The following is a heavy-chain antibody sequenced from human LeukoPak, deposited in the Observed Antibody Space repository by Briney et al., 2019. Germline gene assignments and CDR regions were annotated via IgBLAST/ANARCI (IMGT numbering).Heavy chain of an antibody. V-gene: IGHV1-46*01. CDR1: GGTFSSYA. D-gene: IGHD3-9*01. Sequence: ASVKVSCKASGGTFSSYAISWVRQAPGQGLEWMGIINPSGGSTSYAQKFQGRVTMTRDTSTSTVYMELSSLRSEDTAVYYCARTGSYDILTDLPLDYWGQGTLVTVSS. CDR2: INPSGGST. CDR3: ARTGSYDILTDLPLDY. J-gene: IGHJ4*02.